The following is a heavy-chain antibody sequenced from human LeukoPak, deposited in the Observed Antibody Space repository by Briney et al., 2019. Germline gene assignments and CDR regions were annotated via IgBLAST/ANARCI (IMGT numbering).Heavy chain of an antibody. J-gene: IGHJ4*02. CDR2: IRSKAYGGTT. D-gene: IGHD3-22*01. V-gene: IGHV3-49*03. Sequence: GGSLRLSCEGSGFTFSNYWMGWFRQAPGKGLEWVGFIRSKAYGGTTEYAASVKGRFTISRDDSKSIAYLQMNSLKTEDTAVYYCTSDYYDSSGYIDYWGQGTLVTVSS. CDR1: GFTFSNYW. CDR3: TSDYYDSSGYIDY.